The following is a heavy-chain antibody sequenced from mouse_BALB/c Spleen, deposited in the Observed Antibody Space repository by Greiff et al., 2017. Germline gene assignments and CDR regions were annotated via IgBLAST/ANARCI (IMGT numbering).Heavy chain of an antibody. CDR1: GYAFSSSW. CDR3: ARTNYDGYYWYFDV. Sequence: QVQLKQSGPELVKPGASVKISCKASGYAFSSSWMNWVKQRPGQGLEWIGRIYPGDGDTNYNGKFKGKATLTADKSSSTAYMQLSSLTSVDSAVYFCARTNYDGYYWYFDVWGAGTTVTVSS. V-gene: IGHV1-82*01. CDR2: IYPGDGDT. J-gene: IGHJ1*01. D-gene: IGHD2-3*01.